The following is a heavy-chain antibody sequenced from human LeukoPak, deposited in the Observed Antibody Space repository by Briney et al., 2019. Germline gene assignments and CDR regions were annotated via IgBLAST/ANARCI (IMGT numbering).Heavy chain of an antibody. CDR1: GYTFTSYD. V-gene: IGHV1-8*01. CDR3: ARGPIYPTSGDYPNYYFDY. D-gene: IGHD1-1*01. Sequence: ASVKVSCKASGYTFTSYDINWVRQASGQGPEWMGWMNPNSGVTGYAQKFQGRVSITRDTSISTAYMELSSLRSEDTAVYYCARGPIYPTSGDYPNYYFDYWGRGTLVTVSS. J-gene: IGHJ4*02. CDR2: MNPNSGVT.